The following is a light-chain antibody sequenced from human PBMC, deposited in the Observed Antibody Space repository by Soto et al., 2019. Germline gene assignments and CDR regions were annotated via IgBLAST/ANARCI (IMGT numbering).Light chain of an antibody. CDR1: QSVSSY. Sequence: EIVLTQSPATLSLSPGERATLSCRASQSVSSYFAWYQQKPGQAPRLLIYDASNRATGIPARFSGSGSGTDFTLTISSREPEDFSVYYCQQRSNWPLITFGPGTKVDIK. V-gene: IGKV3-11*01. CDR2: DAS. CDR3: QQRSNWPLIT. J-gene: IGKJ3*01.